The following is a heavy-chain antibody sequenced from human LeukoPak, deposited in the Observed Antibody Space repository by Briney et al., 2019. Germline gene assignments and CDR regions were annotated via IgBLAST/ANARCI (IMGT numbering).Heavy chain of an antibody. D-gene: IGHD3-3*01. CDR1: GFTFDDYG. CDR2: INWNGGST. V-gene: IGHV3-20*04. J-gene: IGHJ6*03. Sequence: PGGSLRLSCAASGFTFDDYGMSWVRQAPGKGLEWVSGINWNGGSTGYADSVKGRFTISRDNAKNSLYLQMNSLRAEDTALYYCARAVWSGYSGNGYYYYMDVWGKGTTVTVSS. CDR3: ARAVWSGYSGNGYYYYMDV.